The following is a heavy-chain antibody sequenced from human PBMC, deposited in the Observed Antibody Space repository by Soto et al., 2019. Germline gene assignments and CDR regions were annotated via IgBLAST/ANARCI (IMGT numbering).Heavy chain of an antibody. D-gene: IGHD3-10*01. J-gene: IGHJ6*02. Sequence: QVQLQQWGAGLLKPSETLSLTCGVYGGSFSGYYWSWIRQPPGKGLEWIGEVNHSGSTNYNPSLKSPVTIAVAXXTXHXXLTLSSVTAADAALYYCARKYLPYYGSGSPYGMDVWGQGTTVTVSS. CDR1: GGSFSGYY. CDR3: ARKYLPYYGSGSPYGMDV. CDR2: VNHSGST. V-gene: IGHV4-34*01.